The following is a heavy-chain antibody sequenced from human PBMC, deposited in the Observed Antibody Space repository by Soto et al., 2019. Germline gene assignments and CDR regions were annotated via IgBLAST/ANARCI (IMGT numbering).Heavy chain of an antibody. CDR1: GGSFSGYY. CDR2: INHSGST. J-gene: IGHJ4*02. Sequence: PSETLSLTCAVYGGSFSGYYWSWIRQPPGKGLEWIGEINHSGSTNYNPSLKSRVTISVDTSKNQSSLKLSSVTAADTAVYYCARGAPVGYAVDYWGQGTLVTVSS. D-gene: IGHD3-16*01. V-gene: IGHV4-34*01. CDR3: ARGAPVGYAVDY.